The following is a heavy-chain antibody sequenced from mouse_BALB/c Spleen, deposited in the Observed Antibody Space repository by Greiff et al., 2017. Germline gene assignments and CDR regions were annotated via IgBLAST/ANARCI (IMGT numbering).Heavy chain of an antibody. V-gene: IGHV1S81*02. Sequence: QVQLQQPGAELVKPGASVKLSCKASGYTFTSYYMYWVKQRPGQGLEWIGGINPSNGGTNFNEKFKSKATLTVDKSSSTAYMQLSSLTSEDSAVYYCTRGGSQRYFDVWGAGTTVTVSS. D-gene: IGHD1-1*02. CDR1: GYTFTSYY. J-gene: IGHJ1*01. CDR3: TRGGSQRYFDV. CDR2: INPSNGGT.